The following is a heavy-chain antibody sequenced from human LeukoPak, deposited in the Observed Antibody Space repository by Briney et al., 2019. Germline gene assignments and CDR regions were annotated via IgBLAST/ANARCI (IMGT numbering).Heavy chain of an antibody. J-gene: IGHJ4*02. CDR2: IISSSSVI. CDR3: ARARPGYDTPPYYFDF. CDR1: GFTFSSYS. D-gene: IGHD3-16*01. Sequence: GSLRLSCAASGFTFSSYSMNWVRQAPGKGLEWISYIISSSSVIYYADSVKGRFTISRDNAKSSLYLQMNSLRAEDTAVYYCARARPGYDTPPYYFDFWGQGTLVTVSS. V-gene: IGHV3-48*01.